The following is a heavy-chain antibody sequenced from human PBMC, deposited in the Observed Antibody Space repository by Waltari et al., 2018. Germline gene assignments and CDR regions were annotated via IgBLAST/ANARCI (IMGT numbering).Heavy chain of an antibody. Sequence: EVQLVESGGGLVQPGGSLTLSCAASGLCFRSYWMHWVRQAPGQGLLWVSRIKPDGRGTRYADSVQGRVTISRDNAKNTIYLQIDSLRAEDTAVYYCVRGGHFDWSPIDYWGQGTLVTVSS. D-gene: IGHD3-9*01. CDR2: IKPDGRGT. J-gene: IGHJ4*02. CDR1: GLCFRSYW. CDR3: VRGGHFDWSPIDY. V-gene: IGHV3-74*01.